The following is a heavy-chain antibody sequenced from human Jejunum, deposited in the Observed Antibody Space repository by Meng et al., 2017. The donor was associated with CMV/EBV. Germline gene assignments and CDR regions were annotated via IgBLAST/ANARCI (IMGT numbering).Heavy chain of an antibody. D-gene: IGHD2-2*01. CDR1: IRDYY. CDR3: ARGDHCGTTACYPHWFDP. V-gene: IGHV4-59*12. Sequence: IRDYYWSWLRQPPGKGLEWIGYIFSSGTTDYNPSLKSRVTMSVDMSKNQFSLTLTSVTAADTAVYYCARGDHCGTTACYPHWFDPWGQGTRVTVSS. J-gene: IGHJ5*02. CDR2: IFSSGTT.